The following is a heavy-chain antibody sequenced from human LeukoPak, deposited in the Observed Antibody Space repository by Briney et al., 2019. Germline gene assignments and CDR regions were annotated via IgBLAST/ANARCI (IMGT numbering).Heavy chain of an antibody. D-gene: IGHD2-2*02. CDR1: GFTFSSYA. J-gene: IGHJ4*02. CDR2: ISYDGSNT. V-gene: IGHV3-30-3*01. CDR3: AGYNCSSTRCYTGGFDY. Sequence: GGSLRLSCAASGFTFSSYAMHWVRQAPGKGLEWVAAISYDGSNTYYADSVKGRFTISRDSSKNTLYLQMNSLRAEDTAVYYCAGYNCSSTRCYTGGFDYWGQGTLVTVSS.